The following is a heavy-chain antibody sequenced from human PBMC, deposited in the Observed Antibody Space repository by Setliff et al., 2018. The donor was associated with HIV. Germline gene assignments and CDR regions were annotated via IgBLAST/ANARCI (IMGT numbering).Heavy chain of an antibody. CDR1: GGSISSSSYY. V-gene: IGHV4-39*07. J-gene: IGHJ6*03. CDR2: IYYSGST. Sequence: SETLSLTCTVSGGSISSSSYYWGWIRQPPGKGLEWIGNIYYSGSTYYNPSLKSRVTISVDTSQNQFSLKLNSVTAADTAVYYCARVRMLRGLRDYYYYMDVWGKGTTGTVSS. CDR3: ARVRMLRGLRDYYYYMDV. D-gene: IGHD3-10*01.